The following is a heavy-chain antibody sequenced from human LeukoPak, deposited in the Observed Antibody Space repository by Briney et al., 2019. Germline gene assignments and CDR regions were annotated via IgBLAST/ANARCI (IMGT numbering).Heavy chain of an antibody. V-gene: IGHV1-2*02. J-gene: IGHJ4*02. Sequence: GASVKVSCKASGYTFTGYYMHWARQAPGQGLEWMGWINPNSGGTNYAQKFQGRVTMTRDTSISTAYMELSRLRSDDTAVYYCARVGATGTTSPFDYWGQGTLVTVSS. CDR3: ARVGATGTTSPFDY. CDR1: GYTFTGYY. D-gene: IGHD1-1*01. CDR2: INPNSGGT.